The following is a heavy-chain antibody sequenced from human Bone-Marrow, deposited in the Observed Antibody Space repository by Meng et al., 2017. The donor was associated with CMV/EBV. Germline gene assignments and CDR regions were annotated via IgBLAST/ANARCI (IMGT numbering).Heavy chain of an antibody. J-gene: IGHJ4*02. V-gene: IGHV4-59*01. D-gene: IGHD3-10*01. CDR1: AGSISSYY. CDR3: ASPLGTGGGY. CDR2: IYDSGST. Sequence: SEPPSLTRTVAAGSISSYYWSWIRQTPGKGREWIGYIYDSGSTNNTPSLKRRVTISVNPTKNQFSLKLSSLTAADTAVFYWASPLGTGGGYWGQGTLVTVSS.